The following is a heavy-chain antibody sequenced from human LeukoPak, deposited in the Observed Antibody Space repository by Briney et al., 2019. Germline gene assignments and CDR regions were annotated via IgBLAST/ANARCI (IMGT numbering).Heavy chain of an antibody. D-gene: IGHD3-10*01. CDR1: GFTFSNFW. V-gene: IGHV3-7*01. J-gene: IGHJ4*02. CDR3: TRDRQGSGIYSTDY. Sequence: PGGSLRLSCAASGFTFSNFWMSWVRQAPGEGLEWVANIKQDGSEIHYVDSVKGRFTISRDNAQNSLYLHMHSLRAEDTAVYYCTRDRQGSGIYSTDYWGRGTLVTASS. CDR2: IKQDGSEI.